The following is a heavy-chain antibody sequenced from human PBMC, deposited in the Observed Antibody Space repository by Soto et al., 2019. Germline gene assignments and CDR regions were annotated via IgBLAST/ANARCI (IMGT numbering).Heavy chain of an antibody. V-gene: IGHV1-8*01. J-gene: IGHJ4*02. CDR2: MNPRSGNT. CDR3: ARARGGYTGSFYTDS. Sequence: QVRLVQSGAEVKKPGASVKVSCRTSGDTFTSYDVNWVRQATRQGLEWIGWMNPRSGNTGYAQRCHARGAMTRDTSTGTAYMALSSLTSEDTAVYFCARARGGYTGSFYTDSWGQGTLVTVSS. D-gene: IGHD3-10*01. CDR1: GDTFTSYD.